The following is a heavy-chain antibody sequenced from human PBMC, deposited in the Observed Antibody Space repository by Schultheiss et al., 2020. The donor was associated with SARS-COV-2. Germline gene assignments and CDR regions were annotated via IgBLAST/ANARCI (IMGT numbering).Heavy chain of an antibody. J-gene: IGHJ6*02. CDR2: ISGSSNTI. D-gene: IGHD2-2*01. CDR3: AKDRWYQLLTYGMDV. Sequence: GGSLRLSCAASGFTFSNYGMNWVRQAPGKGLEWLSHISGSSNTIYYADSVKGRFTISRDNAKNSLFLQMNSLRAEDTALYYCAKDRWYQLLTYGMDVWGQGTTVTVSS. V-gene: IGHV3-48*04. CDR1: GFTFSNYG.